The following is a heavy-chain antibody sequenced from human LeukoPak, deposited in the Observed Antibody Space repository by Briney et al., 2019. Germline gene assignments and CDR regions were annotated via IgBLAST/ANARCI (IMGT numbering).Heavy chain of an antibody. D-gene: IGHD1-26*01. CDR1: GGSLSSYY. Sequence: PSETLSLTCTVSGGSLSSYYWNWIRQPPGKGLEWIGYIYYSGNTKYNPSLESRVTISVDTSKNQFSLKLRSVTAADTAIYYCARGMPQGWVHWFDPWGQGTLVTVSS. CDR2: IYYSGNT. V-gene: IGHV4-59*01. J-gene: IGHJ5*02. CDR3: ARGMPQGWVHWFDP.